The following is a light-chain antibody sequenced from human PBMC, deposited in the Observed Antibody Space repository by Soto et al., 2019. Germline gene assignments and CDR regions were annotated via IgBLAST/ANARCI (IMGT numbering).Light chain of an antibody. Sequence: AIRMTQSPSSFSASTGDRVTITCRASQGISSYLACYQQKPGKAPKLLIYAASTLQSGVPSRFSGSGSGTDFTLTISCLHSEDFAIYYCQQYYSYPYTFGQGTKLEIK. CDR1: QGISSY. CDR2: AAS. V-gene: IGKV1-8*01. J-gene: IGKJ2*01. CDR3: QQYYSYPYT.